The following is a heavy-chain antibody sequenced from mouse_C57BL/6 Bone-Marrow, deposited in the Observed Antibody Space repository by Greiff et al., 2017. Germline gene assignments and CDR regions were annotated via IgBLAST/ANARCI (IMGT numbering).Heavy chain of an antibody. D-gene: IGHD1-1*01. Sequence: VQLQQSGAELVRPGASVKLSCTASGFNIKDYYMHWVKQRPEQGLEWIGRIDPEDGDTEYAPKFQGKATMTADTSSNTAYLQLSSLTSEDTAGYYCTSITTVEAFDYWGQGTTLTVSS. CDR1: GFNIKDYY. CDR3: TSITTVEAFDY. J-gene: IGHJ2*01. V-gene: IGHV14-1*01. CDR2: IDPEDGDT.